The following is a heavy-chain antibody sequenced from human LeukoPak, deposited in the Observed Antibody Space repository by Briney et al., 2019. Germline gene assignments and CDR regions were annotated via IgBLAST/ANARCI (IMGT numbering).Heavy chain of an antibody. CDR1: GFTLSSNY. CDR2: IYTGGST. V-gene: IGHV3-53*01. Sequence: GGSLRLSCAASGFTLSSNYMSWVRQAPGRGLEWVSGIYTGGSTYYADSVKGRFTISRDNSKNTLYLQINSLRAEDTAVYYCARDLGRYDSNQGPLDAFDIWGQGTMVTVSS. J-gene: IGHJ3*02. CDR3: ARDLGRYDSNQGPLDAFDI. D-gene: IGHD3-22*01.